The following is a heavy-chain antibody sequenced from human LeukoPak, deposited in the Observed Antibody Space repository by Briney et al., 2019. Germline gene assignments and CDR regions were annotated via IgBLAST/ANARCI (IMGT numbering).Heavy chain of an antibody. V-gene: IGHV4-34*01. Sequence: SETLSLTCAVYGGSFSGYYWSWIRQPPGKGLEWIGEINHSGITNYNPSLKSRVTISVDTSKNQFSLKLSSVTAADTAVYYCARDDCSSTSCSGVYYYYYYGMDVWGQGTTVTVSS. D-gene: IGHD2-2*01. CDR2: INHSGIT. CDR1: GGSFSGYY. J-gene: IGHJ6*02. CDR3: ARDDCSSTSCSGVYYYYYYGMDV.